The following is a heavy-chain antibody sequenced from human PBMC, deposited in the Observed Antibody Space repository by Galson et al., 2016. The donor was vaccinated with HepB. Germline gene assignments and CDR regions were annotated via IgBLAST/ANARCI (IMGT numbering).Heavy chain of an antibody. CDR2: IYHDGNT. CDR3: AREWAGMLTD. Sequence: SETLSLTCLVSGASINSNRWWTWVRQSSGRGLEWIGQIYHDGNTHYNPSLKSRASFSVDKSSNQVSLRLTSVTAADTGVYYCAREWAGMLTDWGQGTMVAVSS. CDR1: GASINSNRW. D-gene: IGHD6-19*01. J-gene: IGHJ3*01. V-gene: IGHV4-4*02.